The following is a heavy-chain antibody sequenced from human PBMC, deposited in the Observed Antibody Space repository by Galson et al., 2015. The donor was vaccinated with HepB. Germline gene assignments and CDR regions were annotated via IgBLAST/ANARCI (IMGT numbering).Heavy chain of an antibody. J-gene: IGHJ4*02. CDR3: AREGGSYLPPDY. CDR1: GYTFTSYY. D-gene: IGHD1-26*01. Sequence: SVKVSCKASGYTFTSYYMHWVRQAPGQGLEWMGIINPSGGSTSYAQKLQGRVTMTRDTSTSTVYMELSSLRSEDTAVYYCAREGGSYLPPDYWGQGTLVTVSS. V-gene: IGHV1-46*04. CDR2: INPSGGST.